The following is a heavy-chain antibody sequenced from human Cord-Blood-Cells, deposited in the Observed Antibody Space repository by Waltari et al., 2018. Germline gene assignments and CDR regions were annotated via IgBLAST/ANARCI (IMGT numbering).Heavy chain of an antibody. J-gene: IGHJ3*02. Sequence: EVQLVVSGVGLVKPGGSLRLLCAASGSTCSHAWMGWVRQAPGKGVGCVGLMKIKTDGGTTDYAAPEKGRFTISRDDSRNTLCRQMNSLKTENTAVYYCTPPGIAARDIWGQGTIVTVSS. CDR2: MKIKTDGGTT. V-gene: IGHV3-15*01. CDR1: GSTCSHAW. CDR3: TPPGIAARDI. D-gene: IGHD6-25*01.